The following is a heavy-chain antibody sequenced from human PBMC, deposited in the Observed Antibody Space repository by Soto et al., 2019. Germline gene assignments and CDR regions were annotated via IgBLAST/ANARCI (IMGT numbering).Heavy chain of an antibody. J-gene: IGHJ4*02. D-gene: IGHD5-18*01. Sequence: SETLSLTCAVSGGSIRSDGSYWTWIRQLPGGGLEWIGYIYYSGSTSYNPSLESRASISVDISENQFSLRLTSVTAADTAVYYCARRAGNRRGYPIDSWGQGTLVTVSS. CDR2: IYYSGST. CDR3: ARRAGNRRGYPIDS. V-gene: IGHV4-31*11. CDR1: GGSIRSDGSY.